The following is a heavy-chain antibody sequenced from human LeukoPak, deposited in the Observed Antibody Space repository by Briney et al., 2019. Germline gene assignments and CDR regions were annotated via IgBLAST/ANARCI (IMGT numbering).Heavy chain of an antibody. Sequence: SETLSLTCAVYGGSFSGYYWSWIRQPPGKGLEWIGEINHSGSTNYNPSLKSRVTISVDTSKNQFSLKLSSVTAADTAVYYCARGAGPDYGGNRCYYYYMDVWGKGTTVTVSS. CDR1: GGSFSGYY. D-gene: IGHD4-23*01. CDR3: ARGAGPDYGGNRCYYYYMDV. V-gene: IGHV4-34*01. CDR2: INHSGST. J-gene: IGHJ6*03.